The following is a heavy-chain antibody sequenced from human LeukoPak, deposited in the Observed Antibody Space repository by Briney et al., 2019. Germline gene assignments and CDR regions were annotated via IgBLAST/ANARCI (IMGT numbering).Heavy chain of an antibody. CDR2: ISYDGSNK. CDR3: ARDRRQVVRGYVDY. D-gene: IGHD6-13*01. V-gene: IGHV3-30-3*01. J-gene: IGHJ4*02. CDR1: GFTFSSYA. Sequence: GGSLRLSCAASGFTFSSYAMHWVRQAPGKGLEWVAVISYDGSNKYYADSVKGRFTISRDNSKNTLYLQMNSLRAEDTAVYYCARDRRQVVRGYVDYWGQGTLVTVSS.